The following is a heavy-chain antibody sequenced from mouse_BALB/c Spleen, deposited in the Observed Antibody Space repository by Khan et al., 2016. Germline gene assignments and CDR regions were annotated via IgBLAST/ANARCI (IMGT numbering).Heavy chain of an antibody. CDR1: GYTFTSYW. V-gene: IGHV1-7*01. J-gene: IGHJ2*01. Sequence: QVQLKQSGAELAKPGASVKMSCKASGYTFTSYWMHWVKQRPGQGLEWIGYINPSTGYTEYNQKFKDKATLTADKSSSTAYMQLSSLTSEDSAVYYCAIGGGQDYFDYWGQGTTLTVSS. CDR3: AIGGGQDYFDY. CDR2: INPSTGYT. D-gene: IGHD3-3*01.